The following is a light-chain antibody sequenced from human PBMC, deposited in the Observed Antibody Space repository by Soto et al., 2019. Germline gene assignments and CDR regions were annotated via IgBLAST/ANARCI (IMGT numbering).Light chain of an antibody. CDR3: HQYYNRPPWT. V-gene: IGKV3-15*01. Sequence: EILMTQSPATLSVSSGDSAALSCRASRSVDTDLAWYQQKPGQAPRLLVFARSARATGVPDRFRGSRSGTDFTLTISSLQPEDSATYYCHQYYNRPPWTVGQGTKVDSK. CDR1: RSVDTD. J-gene: IGKJ1*01. CDR2: ARS.